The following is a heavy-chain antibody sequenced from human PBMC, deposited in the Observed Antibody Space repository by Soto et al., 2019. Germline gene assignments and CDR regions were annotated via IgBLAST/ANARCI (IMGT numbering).Heavy chain of an antibody. D-gene: IGHD3-22*01. J-gene: IGHJ4*02. CDR1: GGSIISGAHY. Sequence: PSETLSLTCTVSGGSIISGAHYWNWIRQHPGKGLEWIGYIYYSGSTYYNPALKSRVTISVDTSKNQFSLKLSSVTAADTAVYYCARASYDRSDYPRPYFEYWGQGTLVTVSS. CDR2: IYYSGST. CDR3: ARASYDRSDYPRPYFEY. V-gene: IGHV4-31*03.